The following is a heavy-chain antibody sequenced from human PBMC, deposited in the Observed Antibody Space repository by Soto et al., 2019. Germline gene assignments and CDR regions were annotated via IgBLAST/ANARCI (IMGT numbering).Heavy chain of an antibody. Sequence: SGGSLRLSCAASGFTVSSNYMTWVRQAPGKGLEWVSVIYGGGSTYYADSVKGRFTISRDNSKNTLYLQMNSLRAEDTAVYYCAREGGSYYFDYWGQGTLVTVSS. CDR1: GFTVSSNY. V-gene: IGHV3-53*01. CDR2: IYGGGST. D-gene: IGHD1-26*01. J-gene: IGHJ4*02. CDR3: AREGGSYYFDY.